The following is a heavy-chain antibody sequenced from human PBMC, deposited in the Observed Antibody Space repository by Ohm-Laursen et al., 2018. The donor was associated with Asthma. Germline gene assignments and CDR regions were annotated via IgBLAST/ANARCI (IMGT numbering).Heavy chain of an antibody. Sequence: SSLRLSCAASGFTFSGYGMHWVRQAPGKGLEWVAVISNDGSRKKYADSVKGRFTISRDNSKNTLYLQMNSLRAEDTAVYYCARSGEGEEVDCGGDCYAGSLDYWGQGTLVTVSS. CDR2: ISNDGSRK. D-gene: IGHD2-21*01. V-gene: IGHV3-30*03. CDR1: GFTFSGYG. J-gene: IGHJ4*02. CDR3: ARSGEGEEVDCGGDCYAGSLDY.